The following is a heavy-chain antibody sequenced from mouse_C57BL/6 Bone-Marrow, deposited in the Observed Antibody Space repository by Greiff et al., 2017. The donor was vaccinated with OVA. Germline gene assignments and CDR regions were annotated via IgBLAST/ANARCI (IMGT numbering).Heavy chain of an antibody. V-gene: IGHV1-26*01. CDR2: INPNNGGT. CDR3: ARHYYGNYFTT. Sequence: VQLQQSGPELVKPGASVKISCKASRYTFTDYYMNWVKQSHGKSLEWIGDINPNNGGTSYNQKFKGKATLTVDKSSSTAYMELRSLTSEDSAVYYCARHYYGNYFTTGAKAPLSQSPQ. CDR1: RYTFTDYY. D-gene: IGHD2-1*01. J-gene: IGHJ2*01.